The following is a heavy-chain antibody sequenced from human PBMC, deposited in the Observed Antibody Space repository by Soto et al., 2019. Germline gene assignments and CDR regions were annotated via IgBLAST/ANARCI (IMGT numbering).Heavy chain of an antibody. CDR3: ARDRALSLGSGRSGGWFDP. CDR2: IYGGGGT. V-gene: IGHV3-53*01. Sequence: EVQLVESGGGLVQPGGSLRLSCAASGVIDSNYSMSWVRQTPGKGLEWVSGIYGGGGTYYADSVKGRFTISRDNSKNTLYLQMNRLRAEDTAVYYCARDRALSLGSGRSGGWFDPWGQGTLVTVSS. J-gene: IGHJ5*02. CDR1: GVIDSNYS. D-gene: IGHD6-19*01.